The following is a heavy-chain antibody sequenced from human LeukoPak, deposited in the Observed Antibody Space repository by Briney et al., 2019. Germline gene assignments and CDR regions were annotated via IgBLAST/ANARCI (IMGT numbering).Heavy chain of an antibody. J-gene: IGHJ5*02. CDR2: IYYSGST. CDR1: GGSISSYS. V-gene: IGHV4-59*01. D-gene: IGHD1-1*01. Sequence: PSETLSLTCTVSGGSISSYSWSWIRQPPGKGLEWIGFIYYSGSTNYNPSLKSRVTISVDTSKNQFSLKLSSVTAADTAVYYCARDLDSTNWLDPWGQGTLVTVSS. CDR3: ARDLDSTNWLDP.